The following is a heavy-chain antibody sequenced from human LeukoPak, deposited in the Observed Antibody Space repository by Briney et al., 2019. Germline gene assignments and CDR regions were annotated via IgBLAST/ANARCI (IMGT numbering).Heavy chain of an antibody. J-gene: IGHJ6*02. CDR2: IIPIFGTA. CDR3: ARNPPITMVRGVSLLATSTYGMDV. D-gene: IGHD3-10*01. Sequence: ASVNVSCKASGGTFSSYAISWVRQAPGQGLEWMGGIIPIFGTANYAQKFQGRVTITADESTSTAYMELSSLRSEDTAVYYCARNPPITMVRGVSLLATSTYGMDVWGQGTTVTVSS. V-gene: IGHV1-69*01. CDR1: GGTFSSYA.